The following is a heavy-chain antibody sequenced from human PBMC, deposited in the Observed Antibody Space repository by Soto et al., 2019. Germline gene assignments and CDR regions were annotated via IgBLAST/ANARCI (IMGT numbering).Heavy chain of an antibody. CDR3: ARGPRGGSYYHFPRTLDY. D-gene: IGHD1-26*01. CDR2: IIPIFGTA. V-gene: IGHV1-69*06. CDR1: GGTFSSYA. J-gene: IGHJ4*02. Sequence: QVQLVQSGAEVKKPGSSVKVSCKASGGTFSSYAISWVRQAPGQGLEWMGGIIPIFGTANYAQKFQGRVTITADKSTSTAYMELSSLRSEDTAVYYCARGPRGGSYYHFPRTLDYWGQGTLVTVSS.